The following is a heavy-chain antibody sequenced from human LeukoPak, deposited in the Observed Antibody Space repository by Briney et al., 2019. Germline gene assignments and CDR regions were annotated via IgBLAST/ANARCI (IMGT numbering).Heavy chain of an antibody. J-gene: IGHJ4*02. CDR1: GYTLTELS. V-gene: IGHV1-24*01. D-gene: IGHD3/OR15-3a*01. CDR2: FDPEDGET. CDR3: ATGVGLLDGYYFDY. Sequence: ASVKVSCKVSGYTLTELSMHWVRQAPAKGLEWMGGFDPEDGETIYAQKFQGRVTMTEDTSTDTAYMELSSLRSEDTAVYYCATGVGLLDGYYFDYWGQGTLVTVSS.